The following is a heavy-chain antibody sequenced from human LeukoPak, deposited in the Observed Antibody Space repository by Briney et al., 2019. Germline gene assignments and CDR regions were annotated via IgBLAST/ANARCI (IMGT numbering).Heavy chain of an antibody. CDR3: ARDGSLRFLNWFDP. CDR1: GFTFSSYS. D-gene: IGHD3-3*01. V-gene: IGHV3-48*01. Sequence: GGSLRLPCAASGFTFSSYSMNWVRQAPGKGLEWVSYISSSSSTIYYADSVKGRFTISRDNAKNSLYLQMNSLRAEDTAVYYCARDGSLRFLNWFDPWGQGTLVTVSS. J-gene: IGHJ5*02. CDR2: ISSSSSTI.